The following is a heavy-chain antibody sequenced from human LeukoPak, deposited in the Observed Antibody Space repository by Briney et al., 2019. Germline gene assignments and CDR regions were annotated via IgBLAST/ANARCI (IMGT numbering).Heavy chain of an antibody. J-gene: IGHJ4*02. CDR1: GGSISSYY. CDR2: IYYSGNT. D-gene: IGHD5-18*01. Sequence: SETLSLTCTVSGGSISSYYWSWIRQPPGKGLEWIAYIYYSGNTNYNPSLKSRVTISVDTSKNQFSLKLSSVTAADTAVYYCARHLNVDTAMVDYWGQGTLVTVSS. V-gene: IGHV4-59*08. CDR3: ARHLNVDTAMVDY.